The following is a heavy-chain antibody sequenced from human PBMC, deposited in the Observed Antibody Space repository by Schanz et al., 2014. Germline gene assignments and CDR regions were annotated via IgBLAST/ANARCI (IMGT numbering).Heavy chain of an antibody. Sequence: QVQLQQWGAGLLKPSETLSLTCAFSGGSFSGYWWTWVRQSPGKGLEWIGEVNHGGYTNYNPSLKMRVTVSVDMSKKQFSRRRSSVTAADTAAYYCATWSGTRLFHNWGQGTLVTVSS. D-gene: IGHD1-7*01. CDR1: GGSFSGYW. V-gene: IGHV4-34*01. CDR2: VNHGGYT. CDR3: ATWSGTRLFHN. J-gene: IGHJ4*02.